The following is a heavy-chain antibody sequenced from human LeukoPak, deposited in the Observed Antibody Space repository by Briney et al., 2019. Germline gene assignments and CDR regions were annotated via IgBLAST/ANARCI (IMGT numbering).Heavy chain of an antibody. J-gene: IGHJ3*02. CDR1: GFTFSTHA. CDR3: ARVQDNYDILTGVPVGAFDI. Sequence: QPGGSLRLSCAASGFTFSTHAMSWVRQAPGKGLEYVSGIGGGDDIHYADSVKGRFTVSRDNSKNTLFLQMNSLRAEDTAVYYCARVQDNYDILTGVPVGAFDIWGQGTMVTVSS. CDR2: IGGGDDI. V-gene: IGHV3-23*01. D-gene: IGHD3-9*01.